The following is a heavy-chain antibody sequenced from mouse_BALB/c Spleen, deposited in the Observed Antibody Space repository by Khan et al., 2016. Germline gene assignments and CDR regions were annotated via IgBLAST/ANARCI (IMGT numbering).Heavy chain of an antibody. Sequence: QIQLVQSGPELKKPGETVRISCKASGYTFTNYGMNWVKQAPGKGLKWMGWINTNTGEPTYADDFKGRFAFSLETSASSAYLQINTLKNEDMATYFCARWLGQDPYHALDYWGQGTSVTVSA. CDR2: INTNTGEP. D-gene: IGHD3-1*01. CDR3: ARWLGQDPYHALDY. V-gene: IGHV9-1*02. J-gene: IGHJ4*01. CDR1: GYTFTNYG.